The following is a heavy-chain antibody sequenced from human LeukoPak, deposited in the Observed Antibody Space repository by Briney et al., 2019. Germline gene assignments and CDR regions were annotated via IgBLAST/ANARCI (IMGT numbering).Heavy chain of an antibody. CDR1: GYTFTIYG. V-gene: IGHV1-18*01. Sequence: ASVTVSCTASGYTFTIYGISWVRQAPGQGLEWMGWISAYNGNTNYAQKLQGRVTMTTDTSTSTAYMELRSLRSDDTAVYYCARDTSYDSYFDYWGQGTLVTVSS. CDR3: ARDTSYDSYFDY. J-gene: IGHJ4*02. D-gene: IGHD3-10*01. CDR2: ISAYNGNT.